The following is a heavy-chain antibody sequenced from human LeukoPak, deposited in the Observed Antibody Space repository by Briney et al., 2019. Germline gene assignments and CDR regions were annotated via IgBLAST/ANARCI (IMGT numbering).Heavy chain of an antibody. CDR1: GFTFSSYW. J-gene: IGHJ4*02. CDR3: ARDWTYSSRWYGGDY. CDR2: IKQDGSEK. Sequence: GGSLRLSCAASGFTFSSYWMSWVRQAPGKGLEWVGNIKQDGSEKYYVDSVKGRFTISRDNGKNSLYLQMNSLRAEDTAVYYCARDWTYSSRWYGGDYWGQGTLVTVSS. D-gene: IGHD6-13*01. V-gene: IGHV3-7*01.